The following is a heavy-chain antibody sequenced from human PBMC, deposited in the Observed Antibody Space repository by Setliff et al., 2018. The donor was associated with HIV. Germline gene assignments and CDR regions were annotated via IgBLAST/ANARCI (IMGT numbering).Heavy chain of an antibody. V-gene: IGHV1-18*01. CDR2: FTSYNNQA. CDR3: ARGGDPPYYFLGMDV. D-gene: IGHD3-10*01. Sequence: GASVKVSCKISGYTLTAYGLNWVQQAPGQGPEWMGWFTSYNNQAEYAPKFRGRVTMTIDTSTSTAYMELRNLKYDDTAVYYCARGGDPPYYFLGMDVWGQGTTVTVSS. CDR1: GYTLTAYG. J-gene: IGHJ6*02.